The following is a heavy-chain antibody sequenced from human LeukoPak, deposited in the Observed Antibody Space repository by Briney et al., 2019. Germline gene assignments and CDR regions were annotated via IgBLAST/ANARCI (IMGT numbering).Heavy chain of an antibody. CDR3: ARHSRNCSGGYCYLYY. CDR1: GGSISSDSYY. Sequence: SETLSLTCAVSGGSISSDSYYWGWLRQPPGKGLERIGSIYSGGTTYYNPSLKSRVTISVDTSKNQFSLKLTSVTAADAAAYYCARHSRNCSGGYCYLYYWGQGTLVTVSS. CDR2: IYSGGTT. D-gene: IGHD2-15*01. J-gene: IGHJ4*02. V-gene: IGHV4-39*01.